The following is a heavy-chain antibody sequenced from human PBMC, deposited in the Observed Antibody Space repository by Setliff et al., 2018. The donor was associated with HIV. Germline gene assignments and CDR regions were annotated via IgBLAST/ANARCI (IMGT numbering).Heavy chain of an antibody. Sequence: ASVKVSCKASGYTFNNYYMHWVRQAPGQGLEWMGIINPSDNRTYYAQKFQGRVTMTRDPSTSSVYMELRSLRSEDTAVYYCARAYYDSVWGSHRYRFYYFDYWGQGSLVTVSS. D-gene: IGHD3-16*02. CDR1: GYTFNNYY. J-gene: IGHJ4*02. CDR2: INPSDNRT. CDR3: ARAYYDSVWGSHRYRFYYFDY. V-gene: IGHV1-46*02.